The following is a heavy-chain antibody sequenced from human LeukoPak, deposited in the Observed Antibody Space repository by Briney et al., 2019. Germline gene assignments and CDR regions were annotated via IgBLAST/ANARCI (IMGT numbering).Heavy chain of an antibody. J-gene: IGHJ6*03. Sequence: AGGSLRLSCAVSGFTFDDYAMHWVRHTPGKGLEWVSGISWNSGNIAYADFVGGRFTISRDNAKNSLSLQMNSLSDEDTAVYYCAKDAYGGATFFYYMDVWGKGTTVTVSS. CDR1: GFTFDDYA. CDR2: ISWNSGNI. V-gene: IGHV3-9*01. CDR3: AKDAYGGATFFYYMDV. D-gene: IGHD2/OR15-2a*01.